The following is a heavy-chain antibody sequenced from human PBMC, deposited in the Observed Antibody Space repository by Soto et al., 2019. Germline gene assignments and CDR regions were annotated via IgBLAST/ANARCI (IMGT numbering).Heavy chain of an antibody. CDR1: GGTFSSYA. CDR2: IIPIFGTA. D-gene: IGHD3-22*01. V-gene: IGHV1-69*06. CDR3: AAYYYDSSGYSLFDY. Sequence: APVKVSCKASGGTFSSYAISWVRQAPGQGLEWMGGIIPIFGTANYAQKFQGRVTITADKSTSTAYMELSSLRSEDTAVYYCAAYYYDSSGYSLFDYWGQGTLVTVSS. J-gene: IGHJ4*02.